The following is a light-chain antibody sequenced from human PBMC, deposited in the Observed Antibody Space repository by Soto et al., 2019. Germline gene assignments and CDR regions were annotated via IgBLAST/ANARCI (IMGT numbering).Light chain of an antibody. CDR3: TALDDSMSARYD. CDR1: SSKIGSNY. Sequence: QSVLTQPPSASGNPGQRVTISCSGSSSKIGSNYVYWYQQLPGTAPKLLIYRNNQRPSGVPDRFSGSKSGTSASLAISGLRSEDEADYYCTALDDSMSARYDFGTGTKITVL. V-gene: IGLV1-47*01. J-gene: IGLJ1*01. CDR2: RNN.